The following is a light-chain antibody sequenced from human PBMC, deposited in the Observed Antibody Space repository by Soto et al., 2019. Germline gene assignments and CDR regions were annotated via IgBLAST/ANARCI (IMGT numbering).Light chain of an antibody. Sequence: DIQVTQSPPTLSASVGDRVTITCRASQTISTWMAWYQQKPGKAPKLLVYDASTLQSGVSSRFSGSGSGTDFTLTISSLQSEDFATYYCQQLNSYPITFGKGTRFEIK. J-gene: IGKJ5*01. V-gene: IGKV1-5*01. CDR3: QQLNSYPIT. CDR2: DAS. CDR1: QTISTW.